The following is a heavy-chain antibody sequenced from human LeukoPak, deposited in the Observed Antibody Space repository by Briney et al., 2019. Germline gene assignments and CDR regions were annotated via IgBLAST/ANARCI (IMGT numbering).Heavy chain of an antibody. Sequence: GGSLRLSCVVSGLTFSSYAMTWVRQAPGKGLEWVSAISGSGGSTNYADSVKGRFTISRDNSKNALYLQMSSLRDEDTAVYYCAKDESAMDVWGQGTTVTVSS. V-gene: IGHV3-23*01. J-gene: IGHJ6*02. CDR1: GLTFSSYA. CDR2: ISGSGGST. CDR3: AKDESAMDV.